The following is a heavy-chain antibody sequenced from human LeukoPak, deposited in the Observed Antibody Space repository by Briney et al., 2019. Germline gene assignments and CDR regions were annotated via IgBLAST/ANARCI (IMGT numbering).Heavy chain of an antibody. V-gene: IGHV3-48*01. CDR1: GFTFSSYS. CDR3: ATIPYYDFWSGSYYYMDV. J-gene: IGHJ6*03. Sequence: GGSLRLSCAASGFTFSSYSMNWVRQAPGKGLEWVSYISSGSSTIYYADSVKGRFTISRDNAKNSLYLQMNSLRAEDTAVYYCATIPYYDFWSGSYYYMDVWGKGTTVTVSS. D-gene: IGHD3-3*01. CDR2: ISSGSSTI.